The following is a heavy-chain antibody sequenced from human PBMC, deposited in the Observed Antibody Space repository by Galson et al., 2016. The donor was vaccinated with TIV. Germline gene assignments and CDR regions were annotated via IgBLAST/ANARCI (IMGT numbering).Heavy chain of an antibody. J-gene: IGHJ6*02. CDR1: GASISNGDYY. D-gene: IGHD3-10*01. V-gene: IGHV4-30-4*08. CDR3: ARCRGAYSYGIDV. CDR2: VYYSGST. Sequence: LSLTCSVFGASISNGDYYWTWIRQPPGKGPEGIRYVYYSGSTNYNPSLKRRVTLSVDRSTNQFSLRLNSVTAADTAVYSCARCRGAYSYGIDVWGQGTTGTVSS.